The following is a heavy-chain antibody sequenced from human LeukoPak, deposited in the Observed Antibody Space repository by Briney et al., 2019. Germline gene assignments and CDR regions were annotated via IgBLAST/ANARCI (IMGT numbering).Heavy chain of an antibody. D-gene: IGHD3-10*01. V-gene: IGHV3-30*03. J-gene: IGHJ6*03. CDR1: GFTFSSYG. Sequence: PGGSLRLSCAASGFTFSSYGMSWVRQAPGKGLEWVAVISYDGSNKYYADSVKGRFTISRDNSKNTLYLQMNSLRAEDTAVYYCARDGATRTLWFGVYYYYYYMDVWGKGTTVTVSS. CDR3: ARDGATRTLWFGVYYYYYYMDV. CDR2: ISYDGSNK.